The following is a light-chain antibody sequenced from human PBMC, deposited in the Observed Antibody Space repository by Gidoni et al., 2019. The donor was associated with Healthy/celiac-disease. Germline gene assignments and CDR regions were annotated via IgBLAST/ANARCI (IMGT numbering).Light chain of an antibody. V-gene: IGLV3-21*03. CDR2: DDS. Sequence: SYVLTQPPSVSVAPGKTARITCGGNNIRSKSVHWYQQKPGQAPVLVVFDDSDRPSWIPERLSGSNSANTATLTISRVEAGDEADYYCQVWDSSSDVVFGGGTKLTVL. CDR1: NIRSKS. J-gene: IGLJ2*01. CDR3: QVWDSSSDVV.